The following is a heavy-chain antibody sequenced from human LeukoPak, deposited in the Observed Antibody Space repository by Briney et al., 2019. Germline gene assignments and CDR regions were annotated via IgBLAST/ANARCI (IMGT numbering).Heavy chain of an antibody. CDR2: INPSGGST. Sequence: ASVKVSCKASGYTFTSYGISWVRQAPGQGLEWMGIINPSGGSTSYAQKFQGRVTMTRDTSTSTVYMELSSLRSEDTAVYYCAREAGIFGDYWGQGTLVTVSS. D-gene: IGHD6-13*01. V-gene: IGHV1-46*01. J-gene: IGHJ4*02. CDR3: AREAGIFGDY. CDR1: GYTFTSYG.